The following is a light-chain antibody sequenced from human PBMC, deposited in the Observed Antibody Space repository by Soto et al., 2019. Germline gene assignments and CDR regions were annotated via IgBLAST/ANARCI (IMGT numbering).Light chain of an antibody. CDR1: QSVSSSY. CDR3: QQYNNWPPVT. V-gene: IGKV3-15*01. CDR2: GAS. Sequence: EILMTQSPATLSVSPGEIATLSCRASQSVSSSYLAWYQQKPGQAPRLLIYGASTRATGIPARFSGSGSGTEFTLTISSLQSEDFAVYFCQQYNNWPPVTFGPGTKVDIK. J-gene: IGKJ3*01.